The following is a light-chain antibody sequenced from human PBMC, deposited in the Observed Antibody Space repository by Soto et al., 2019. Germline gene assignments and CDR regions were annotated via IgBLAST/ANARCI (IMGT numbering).Light chain of an antibody. CDR3: QTWGTGIRVV. J-gene: IGLJ2*01. V-gene: IGLV4-69*01. CDR2: LNSDGSH. Sequence: QSVLTQSPSASASLGASVKLTCTLRSGNSSYAIAWHQQQAEKGPRYLMKLNSDGSHSKGDGIPDRFSGSSSGAERYLTISSLQSEDEVDYYCQTWGTGIRVVFGGGTKLTVL. CDR1: SGNSSYA.